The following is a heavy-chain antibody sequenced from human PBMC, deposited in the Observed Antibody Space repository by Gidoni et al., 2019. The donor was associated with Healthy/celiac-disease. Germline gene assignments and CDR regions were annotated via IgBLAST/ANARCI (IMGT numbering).Heavy chain of an antibody. V-gene: IGHV4-31*03. D-gene: IGHD3-16*02. Sequence: QVQLQESGPGLVKPSQTLSLTCTVSGGSISSGGYYWSWIRQHPGKGLEWIGYIYYSGSTYYNPSLKSRVTISVDTSKNQFSLKLSSVTAADTAVYYCARERLYYDYVWGSYRSDPYFDYWGQGTLVTVSS. CDR2: IYYSGST. CDR1: GGSISSGGYY. J-gene: IGHJ4*02. CDR3: ARERLYYDYVWGSYRSDPYFDY.